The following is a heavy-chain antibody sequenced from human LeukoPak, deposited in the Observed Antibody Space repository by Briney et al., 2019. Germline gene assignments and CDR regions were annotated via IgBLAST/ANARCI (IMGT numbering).Heavy chain of an antibody. CDR2: IYRGGST. V-gene: IGHV3-53*01. D-gene: IGHD3-9*01. CDR1: GFTVSSNY. J-gene: IGHJ6*03. CDR3: ARDIRYFDWLQDYYYMDV. Sequence: GGSLRLSCAASGFTVSSNYMSWVRQAPGKGLEWVSVIYRGGSTYYADSVKGRFTISRDNSKNTLYLQMNSLRAEDTAVYYCARDIRYFDWLQDYYYMDVWGKGTTVTVSS.